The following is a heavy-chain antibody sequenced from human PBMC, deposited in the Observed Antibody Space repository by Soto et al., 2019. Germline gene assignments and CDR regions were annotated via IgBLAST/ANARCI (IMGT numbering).Heavy chain of an antibody. CDR1: GGSLSSSIYY. Sequence: SETLSLTCTVSGGSLSSSIYYWGWLRQPPGRGLEWIGIIDYSGTTYYNPSLKSRLTMSVDTSKNHFSLNLSSVTAADTAVYYCARRTGSSTYYFDYWGQGALVTVSS. D-gene: IGHD6-6*01. J-gene: IGHJ4*02. CDR3: ARRTGSSTYYFDY. V-gene: IGHV4-39*02. CDR2: IDYSGTT.